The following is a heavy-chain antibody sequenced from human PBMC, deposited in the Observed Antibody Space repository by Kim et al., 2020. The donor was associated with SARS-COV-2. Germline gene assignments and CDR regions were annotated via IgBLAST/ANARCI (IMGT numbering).Heavy chain of an antibody. CDR3: AKRRYSSSWYPLYYYYGMDV. CDR1: GFTFSSYG. Sequence: GGSLRLSCAASGFTFSSYGMHWVRQAPGKGLEWVAVISYDGSNKYYADSVKGRFTISRDNSKNTLYLQMNSLRAEDTAVYYCAKRRYSSSWYPLYYYYGMDVWGQGTTVTVSS. CDR2: ISYDGSNK. V-gene: IGHV3-30*18. J-gene: IGHJ6*02. D-gene: IGHD6-13*01.